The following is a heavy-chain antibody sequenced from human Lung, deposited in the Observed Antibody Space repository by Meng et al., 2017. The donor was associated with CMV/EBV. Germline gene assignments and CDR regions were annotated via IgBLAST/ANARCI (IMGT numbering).Heavy chain of an antibody. CDR3: VKGGTQDLDY. J-gene: IGHJ4*01. V-gene: IGHV3-7*01. D-gene: IGHD1-26*01. CDR1: GFTFSRYW. CDR2: IKQDGSEK. Sequence: GGSLRLSCAASGFTFSRYWMGWVRQVPGKGLEWVANIKQDGSEKYYVDSVKGRFTIARDNAKNSLYLQMNSLRADDTAVYYCVKGGTQDLDYWGHGTLVTVSS.